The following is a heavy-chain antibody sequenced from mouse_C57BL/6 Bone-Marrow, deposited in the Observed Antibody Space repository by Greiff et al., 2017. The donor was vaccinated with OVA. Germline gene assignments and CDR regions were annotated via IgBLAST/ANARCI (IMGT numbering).Heavy chain of an antibody. D-gene: IGHD2-10*01. CDR3: ARNSYYGNYAWYFDV. Sequence: EVQLQQSVAELVRPGASVKLSCTASGFNIKNTYMHWVKQRPEQGLEWIGRIDPANGNTKYAPKFQGKATLTADTSSNTAYLQLSSLTSEDTAIYYCARNSYYGNYAWYFDVWGTGTTVTVSS. J-gene: IGHJ1*03. V-gene: IGHV14-3*01. CDR2: IDPANGNT. CDR1: GFNIKNTY.